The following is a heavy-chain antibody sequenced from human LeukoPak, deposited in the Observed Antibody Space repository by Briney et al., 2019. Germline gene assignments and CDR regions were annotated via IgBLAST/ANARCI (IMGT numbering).Heavy chain of an antibody. D-gene: IGHD3-3*01. CDR1: GFTFSSYS. CDR2: IKQDGSEK. Sequence: GGSLRLSCAASGFTFSSYSMSWVREAPGKGLEWVANIKQDGSEKYYVDSVKGRFTISRDNAKNSLYLQMNSLRAEDTAVYYCARSVRRFNYYYYGMDVWGKGTTVTVSS. V-gene: IGHV3-7*03. J-gene: IGHJ6*04. CDR3: ARSVRRFNYYYYGMDV.